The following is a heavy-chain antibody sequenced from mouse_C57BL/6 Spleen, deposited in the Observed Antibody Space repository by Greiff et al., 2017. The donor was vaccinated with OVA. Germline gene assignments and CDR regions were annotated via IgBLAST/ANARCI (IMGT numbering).Heavy chain of an antibody. CDR3: ARRGAYDGAMDY. CDR2: INPGSGGT. D-gene: IGHD2-12*01. Sequence: VKLQESGAELVRPGTSVKVSCKASGYAFTNYLIEWVKQRPGQGLEWIGVINPGSGGTNYNEKFKGKATLTADKSSSTAYMQLSSLTSEDSAVYVCARRGAYDGAMDYWGQGTSVTVSS. CDR1: GYAFTNYL. V-gene: IGHV1-54*01. J-gene: IGHJ4*01.